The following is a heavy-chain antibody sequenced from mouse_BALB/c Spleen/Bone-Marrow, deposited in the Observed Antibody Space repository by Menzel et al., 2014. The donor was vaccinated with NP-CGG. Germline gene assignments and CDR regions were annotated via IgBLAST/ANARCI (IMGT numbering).Heavy chain of an antibody. V-gene: IGHV1-14*01. CDR3: ARSLYGFDWYFDV. J-gene: IGHJ1*01. D-gene: IGHD2-2*01. CDR1: GYTFTSYV. CDR2: INPYNDGT. Sequence: EVQLQESGPELVKPGASVKMSCKASGYTFTSYVMHWVKQKPGQGLEWIGNINPYNDGTKYNEKFKGKATLTSDKFSSTAHMELGSLTSEDSAVYYCARSLYGFDWYFDVWGAGTTVTVSS.